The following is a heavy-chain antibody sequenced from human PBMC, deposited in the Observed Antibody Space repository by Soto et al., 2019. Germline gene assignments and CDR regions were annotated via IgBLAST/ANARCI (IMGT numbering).Heavy chain of an antibody. CDR3: ARSAGSFGGGSYLGA. D-gene: IGHD3-16*02. CDR2: IWYDGSNK. J-gene: IGHJ5*02. V-gene: IGHV3-33*01. Sequence: GGSLRLSCAASGFTFSSYGMHWVRRAPGKGLEWVAVIWYDGSNKYYADSVKGRFTISRDNSKNTLYLQMNSLRAEDTAVYCCARSAGSFGGGSYLGAWGQGTQVTVSS. CDR1: GFTFSSYG.